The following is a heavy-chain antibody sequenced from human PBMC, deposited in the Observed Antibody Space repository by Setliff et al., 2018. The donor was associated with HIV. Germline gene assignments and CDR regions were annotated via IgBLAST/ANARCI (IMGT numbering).Heavy chain of an antibody. CDR1: GYNFENYA. CDR2: INANSGSP. CDR3: ARGLYGDYGGDLNWLDP. Sequence: ASVKVSCKTSGYNFENYAINWVRQAPGQGLEWMGWINANSGSPTYAQAFTGRFFFSVDTAVATAYLQINNLKTEDTAVYLCARGLYGDYGGDLNWLDPWGHGTRVTVSS. V-gene: IGHV7-4-1*02. J-gene: IGHJ5*02. D-gene: IGHD4-17*01.